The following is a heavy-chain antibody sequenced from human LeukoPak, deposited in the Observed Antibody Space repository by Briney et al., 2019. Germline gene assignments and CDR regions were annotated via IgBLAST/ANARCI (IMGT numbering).Heavy chain of an antibody. J-gene: IGHJ4*02. CDR2: ISGSGGST. D-gene: IGHD3-10*01. CDR3: AKDFRLWFGELSANYFDY. V-gene: IGHV3-23*01. CDR1: GFTFSSYA. Sequence: GGSLRLSCAASGFTFSSYAMSWVRQAPGEGLEWVSAISGSGGSTYYADSVKGRFTISRDNSKNTLYLQMNSLRAEDTAVYYCAKDFRLWFGELSANYFDYWGQGTLVTVSS.